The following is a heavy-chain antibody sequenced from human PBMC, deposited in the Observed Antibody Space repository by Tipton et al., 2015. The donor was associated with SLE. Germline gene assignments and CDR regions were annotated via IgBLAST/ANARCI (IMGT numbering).Heavy chain of an antibody. J-gene: IGHJ4*02. CDR2: ISAYNGNT. CDR1: GYTFTSYG. CDR3: AREHFYESSGYYLGFYYFDY. V-gene: IGHV1-18*01. Sequence: QVQLVQSGAEVKKPGASVNVSCKASGYTFTSYGISWVRQAPGQGLEWMGWISAYNGNTNYAQKLQGRVTMTTDTSTSTAYMELRSLRSDDTAVYYCAREHFYESSGYYLGFYYFDYWGQGTLVTVSS. D-gene: IGHD3-22*01.